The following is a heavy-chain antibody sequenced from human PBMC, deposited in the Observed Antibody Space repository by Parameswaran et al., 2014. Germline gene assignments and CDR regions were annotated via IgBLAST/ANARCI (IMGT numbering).Heavy chain of an antibody. J-gene: IGHJ5*02. D-gene: IGHD2-8*01. V-gene: IGHV1-46*01. Sequence: WVRQAPGQGLEWMGIINPGDGSTGYAQRFQGRVTITADESTSTAYMELSSLRSEDTAVYYCAREQSGKLYFDPWGQGTLVTVSS. CDR3: AREQSGKLYFDP. CDR2: INPGDGST.